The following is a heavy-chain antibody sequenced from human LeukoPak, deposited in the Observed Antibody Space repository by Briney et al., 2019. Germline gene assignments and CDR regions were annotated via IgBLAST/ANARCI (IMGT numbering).Heavy chain of an antibody. CDR1: GYTFTSYA. CDR3: ARDLGSSWYPFDY. J-gene: IGHJ4*02. D-gene: IGHD6-13*01. CDR2: INTNTGNP. V-gene: IGHV7-4-1*01. Sequence: ASVKVPCKASGYTFTSYAMNWVRHAPGQGLEWMGWINTNTGNPTYAQGFTGRFVFSLDTSVSTAYLQIGSLKAEDTAVYYCARDLGSSWYPFDYWGQGTLVTVSS.